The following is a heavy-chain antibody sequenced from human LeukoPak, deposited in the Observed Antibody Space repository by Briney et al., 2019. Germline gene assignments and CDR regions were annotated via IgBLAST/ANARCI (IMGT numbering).Heavy chain of an antibody. V-gene: IGHV4-61*02. CDR3: ARAPGWELDWFDP. Sequence: SETLSLTCTVSGGSISSGSYYWSWIRQPAGKGLERIGRIYTSGSNNYNPSLKSRVTISVDTSKNQFSLKLSSVTAADTAVYYCARAPGWELDWFDPWGQGTLVTVSS. J-gene: IGHJ5*02. CDR2: IYTSGSN. CDR1: GGSISSGSYY. D-gene: IGHD1-26*01.